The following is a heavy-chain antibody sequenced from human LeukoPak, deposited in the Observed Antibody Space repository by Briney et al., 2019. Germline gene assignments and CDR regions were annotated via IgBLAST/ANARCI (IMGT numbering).Heavy chain of an antibody. J-gene: IGHJ4*02. D-gene: IGHD4-17*01. Sequence: ASVKVSCKASGYTFTGYYMHWVRQAPGQGLEWMGWINPNSGGTNYAQKFQGRVTMTRDTSISTAYMELSRLRSDDTAVYYCARGGYGDYFDGQGVYYFDYWGQGTLVTVSS. V-gene: IGHV1-2*02. CDR1: GYTFTGYY. CDR3: ARGGYGDYFDGQGVYYFDY. CDR2: INPNSGGT.